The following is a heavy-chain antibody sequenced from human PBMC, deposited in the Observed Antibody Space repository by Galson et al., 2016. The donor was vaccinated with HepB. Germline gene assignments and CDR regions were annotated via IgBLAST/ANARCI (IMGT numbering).Heavy chain of an antibody. V-gene: IGHV3-30*04. CDR2: ILSDGSDK. J-gene: IGHJ5*02. CDR3: ARAGYCRGVACRGRDWFDA. D-gene: IGHD2-15*01. Sequence: SLRLSCAASGFTFSDYAMHWVRQAPGKGLECLTVILSDGSDKNYADSVKGRFTISRDNSKNMLYLQMNSLRAEDTAVYYCARAGYCRGVACRGRDWFDAWGQGTLVTVSS. CDR1: GFTFSDYA.